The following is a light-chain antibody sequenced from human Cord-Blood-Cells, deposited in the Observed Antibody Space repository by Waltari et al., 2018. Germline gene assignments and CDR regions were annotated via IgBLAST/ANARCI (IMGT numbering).Light chain of an antibody. V-gene: IGLV2-11*01. CDR2: DVS. CDR1: SSDVGGYNY. J-gene: IGLJ2*01. CDR3: CSYAGSYTVV. Sequence: QSALTQPRSVSGSPGQSVTISCTGTSSDVGGYNYVSWYQQHPGKAPKRMIYDVSKRPSVVPDRFSGSKSGNTASLTISWLQAEDEADYYCCSYAGSYTVVFGGGTKLTVL.